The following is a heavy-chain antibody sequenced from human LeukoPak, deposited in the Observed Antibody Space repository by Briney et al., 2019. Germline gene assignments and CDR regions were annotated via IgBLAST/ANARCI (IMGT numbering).Heavy chain of an antibody. V-gene: IGHV3-11*01. J-gene: IGHJ4*02. D-gene: IGHD6-6*01. CDR2: IRSGGGTI. CDR3: SSFNH. CDR1: GFTFSDFY. Sequence: GGSLRLSCLASGFTFSDFYMSWIRQAPGKGLEWVAYIRSGGGTIFYADSVRGRFTISRDDAKSSLYLQMNDLRADDTAVYYCSSFNHWGQGALVTVSS.